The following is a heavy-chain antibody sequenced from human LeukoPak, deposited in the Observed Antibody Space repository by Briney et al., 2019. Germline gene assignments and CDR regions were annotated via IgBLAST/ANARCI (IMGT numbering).Heavy chain of an antibody. CDR1: GDSVSSNSAA. Sequence: SQTLSLTCAISGDSVSSNSAAWNWIRQSPSRGLEWLGRTYHRSKWYNDYAVSVKSRITINPDTSKNQFSLQLNSVTPEDTAVYYCARGPIVVVPAAIRFWFDPWGQGTLVTVSS. V-gene: IGHV6-1*01. D-gene: IGHD2-2*02. J-gene: IGHJ5*02. CDR3: ARGPIVVVPAAIRFWFDP. CDR2: TYHRSKWYN.